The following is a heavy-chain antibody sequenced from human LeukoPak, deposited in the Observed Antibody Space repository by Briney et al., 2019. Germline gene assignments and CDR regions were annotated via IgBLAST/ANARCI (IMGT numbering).Heavy chain of an antibody. V-gene: IGHV3-53*01. Sequence: GGSLRLSCAASGFTFSSNYMSWARQAQGQGLDWVSVIYSGGNPYYPDSCQGRFTISRDNSQNTLYLQMNSLRAEDTAVYYCARGRRDFDYWVQGTLATVPS. J-gene: IGHJ4*02. CDR1: GFTFSSNY. CDR3: ARGRRDFDY. CDR2: IYSGGNP.